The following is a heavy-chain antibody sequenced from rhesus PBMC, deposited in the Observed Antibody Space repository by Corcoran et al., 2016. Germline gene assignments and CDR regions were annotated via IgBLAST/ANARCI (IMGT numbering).Heavy chain of an antibody. Sequence: QVQLQESGPGLVKPSETLSLTCAVSGGSISDSYYWSWIRQPPGKGLEWIGYIYGSGGTTSSHPALKRRVTISTDTSKNQFSLKLGSVTAADPAVYYCARDWRYSLYGLDSWGQGVVVTVSS. CDR1: GGSISDSYY. J-gene: IGHJ6*01. V-gene: IGHV4-106*01. CDR2: IYGSGGTT. CDR3: ARDWRYSLYGLDS. D-gene: IGHD1-1*01.